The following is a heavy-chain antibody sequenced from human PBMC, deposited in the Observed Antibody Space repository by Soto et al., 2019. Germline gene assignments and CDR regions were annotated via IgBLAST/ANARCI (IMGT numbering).Heavy chain of an antibody. Sequence: QVQLVESGGGVVQPGRSLRLSCAASGFTFSSYGMHWVRQAPGKGLEWVAVISYDGSNKYYADSVKGRFTISRDNSKNTLYLQMKSLRAEVTDVYYCAKDISPSYCISTSCPSYYYYYGMDVWGQGTTVTVSS. CDR1: GFTFSSYG. CDR2: ISYDGSNK. V-gene: IGHV3-30*18. D-gene: IGHD2-2*01. CDR3: AKDISPSYCISTSCPSYYYYYGMDV. J-gene: IGHJ6*02.